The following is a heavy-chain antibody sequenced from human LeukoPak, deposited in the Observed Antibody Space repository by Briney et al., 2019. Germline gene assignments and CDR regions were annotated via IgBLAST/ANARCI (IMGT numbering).Heavy chain of an antibody. J-gene: IGHJ4*02. CDR1: GFTFSSYG. CDR3: AKSRLGDYYDSSGYYGLFDY. D-gene: IGHD3-22*01. V-gene: IGHV3-30*18. Sequence: QPGGSLRLSCAASGFTFSSYGMHWVRQAPGKGLEWVGVISYDGSNKYYADSVKGRFTISRDNSKNTLYLQMNSLRAEDTAVYYCAKSRLGDYYDSSGYYGLFDYWGQGTLVTVSS. CDR2: ISYDGSNK.